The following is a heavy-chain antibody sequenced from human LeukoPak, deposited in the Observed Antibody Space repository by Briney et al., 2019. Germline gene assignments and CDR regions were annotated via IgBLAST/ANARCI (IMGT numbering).Heavy chain of an antibody. Sequence: PSETLSLTCTVSGGSLTIGYYYWTWIRQHPGKGLEWIGYIHPSGITDYNPSLQSRVTMSLDTSQNQFSLRLTSLTAADTAIYYCARDQDAFKTVCWGQGTLV. D-gene: IGHD5-24*01. V-gene: IGHV4-31*03. CDR3: ARDQDAFKTVC. CDR2: IHPSGIT. CDR1: GGSLTIGYYY. J-gene: IGHJ4*02.